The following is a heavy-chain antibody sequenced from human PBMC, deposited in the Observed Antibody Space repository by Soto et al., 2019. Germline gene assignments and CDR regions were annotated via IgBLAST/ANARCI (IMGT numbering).Heavy chain of an antibody. Sequence: EVQLVESGGGLVKPGGSLRLSCAASGFTFSTYSMNWVRQAPGKGLEWVSSISSSSSYIYYADSVKGRFTISRDNAKKSLFLQMNSLRAEDTAVYYCARDRKVWYFDLWGRGTLVTVSS. V-gene: IGHV3-21*01. J-gene: IGHJ2*01. CDR2: ISSSSSYI. CDR3: ARDRKVWYFDL. CDR1: GFTFSTYS.